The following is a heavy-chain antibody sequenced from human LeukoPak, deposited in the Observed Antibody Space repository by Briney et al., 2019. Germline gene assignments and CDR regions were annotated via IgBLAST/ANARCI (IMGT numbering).Heavy chain of an antibody. D-gene: IGHD2-15*01. CDR2: INHSGST. CDR1: GYSISSGYY. Sequence: SETLSLTCSVSGYSISSGYYWAWVRQPPGKGLVWIGSINHSGSTYYNPSLKSRVTVSVDTPKNQFSLRLSSVTAADAAVYYCARVCSSGRCCDQWGQGTLVTVSS. J-gene: IGHJ4*02. V-gene: IGHV4-38-2*02. CDR3: ARVCSSGRCCDQ.